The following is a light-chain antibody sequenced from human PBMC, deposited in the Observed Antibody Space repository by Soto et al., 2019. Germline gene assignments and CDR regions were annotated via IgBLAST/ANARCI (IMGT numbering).Light chain of an antibody. CDR3: QRFGDPFYT. Sequence: EIVLTQSPGTLALSPGEVTTLSCRASQSVTSNYLAWYQQKPGQAPRLLIYGASRRATGISDRFSGSGSGTDFTLTISRLEPEDFAVYYCQRFGDPFYTFGQGTKLEIK. CDR2: GAS. V-gene: IGKV3-20*01. J-gene: IGKJ2*01. CDR1: QSVTSNY.